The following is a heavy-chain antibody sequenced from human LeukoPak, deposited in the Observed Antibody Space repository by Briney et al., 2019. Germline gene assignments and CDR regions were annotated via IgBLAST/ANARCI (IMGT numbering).Heavy chain of an antibody. CDR2: IRTKAHGGTT. CDR1: GFIFGDYA. CDR3: TRGDWNDDN. J-gene: IGHJ4*02. D-gene: IGHD1-1*01. V-gene: IGHV3-49*04. Sequence: GGSLRLSCPASGFIFGDYAMTWVRQAPGKGLEWLGFIRTKAHGGTTEYAASVKGRFTFSRDDSKSIAYLQMNSLKTEDTAVYYCTRGDWNDDNWGQGTLVTVSS.